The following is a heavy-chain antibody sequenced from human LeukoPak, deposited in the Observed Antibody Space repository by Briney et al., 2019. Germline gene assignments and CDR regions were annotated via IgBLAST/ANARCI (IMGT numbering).Heavy chain of an antibody. Sequence: GGSLRLSCAASGFTFSSYSMNWVRQAPGKGLEWVSYISSSSSTINYADSVKGRFTISRDNAKNTLYLQMDSLRAEDTAVYYCATAGSYRFDHWGQGTLVTVSS. CDR2: ISSSSSTI. V-gene: IGHV3-48*04. D-gene: IGHD3-16*02. CDR3: ATAGSYRFDH. CDR1: GFTFSSYS. J-gene: IGHJ4*02.